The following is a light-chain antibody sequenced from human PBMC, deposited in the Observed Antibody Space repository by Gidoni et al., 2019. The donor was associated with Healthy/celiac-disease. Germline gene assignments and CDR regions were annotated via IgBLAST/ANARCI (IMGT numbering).Light chain of an antibody. J-gene: IGKJ2*01. CDR2: LGS. CDR3: MQALQTPPYT. Sequence: DIVMTQSPLSLPVTPGEPASISCRSSQSLLHSNGYNYLDWYLQKQGQSPQLLIYLGSNRASGVPDRFSGSGSGTDFTLKISRVEAEDVGVYYCMQALQTPPYTFGQGTKLEIK. V-gene: IGKV2-28*01. CDR1: QSLLHSNGYNY.